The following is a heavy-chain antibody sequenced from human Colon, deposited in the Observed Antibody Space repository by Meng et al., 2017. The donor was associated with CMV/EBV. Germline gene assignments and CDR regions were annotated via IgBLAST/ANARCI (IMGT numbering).Heavy chain of an antibody. D-gene: IGHD6-13*01. CDR2: ISGSGATT. Sequence: GGSLSLSCAASGFTFSNFAMSWVRQAPGEGLEWLSVISGSGATTYYAGSVKGRFTISRDNSRNILYLQMTGLRVEDTAVYYCTEMGADIAAAAHFDGWGQGTLVTVSS. V-gene: IGHV3-23*01. CDR1: GFTFSNFA. J-gene: IGHJ4*02. CDR3: TEMGADIAAAAHFDG.